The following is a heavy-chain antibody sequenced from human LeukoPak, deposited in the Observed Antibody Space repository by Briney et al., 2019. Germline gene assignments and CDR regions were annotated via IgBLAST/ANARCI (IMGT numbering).Heavy chain of an antibody. CDR1: GFTFSNYW. J-gene: IGHJ6*03. CDR3: AKGYSSSWYYYYYYMDV. D-gene: IGHD6-13*01. V-gene: IGHV3-74*01. Sequence: PGGSLRLSCAASGFTFSNYWMHWVRQAPGKGLVWVSRINSDGINTSYADSVKGRFTISRDNSKNTLYLQMNSLRAEDTAVYYCAKGYSSSWYYYYYYMDVWGKGTTVTVSS. CDR2: INSDGINT.